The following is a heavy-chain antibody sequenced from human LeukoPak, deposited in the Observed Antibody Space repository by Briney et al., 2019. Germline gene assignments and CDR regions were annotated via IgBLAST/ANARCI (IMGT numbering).Heavy chain of an antibody. D-gene: IGHD6-19*01. Sequence: PGRSLRLSCAASGFTFSSYGMHWVRQAPGKGLEWVAVISYDGSNKYYADSVKGRFTISRDNSKNTLYLQMNSLRAEDTAVYYCAKDPGADSSGWFGYFDYWGQGTLVTVSS. CDR1: GFTFSSYG. J-gene: IGHJ4*02. CDR3: AKDPGADSSGWFGYFDY. V-gene: IGHV3-30*18. CDR2: ISYDGSNK.